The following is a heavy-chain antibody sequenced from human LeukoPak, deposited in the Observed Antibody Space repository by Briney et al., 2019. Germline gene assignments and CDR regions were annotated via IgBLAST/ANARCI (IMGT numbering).Heavy chain of an antibody. CDR3: ARSYGGHSVCDAFDI. J-gene: IGHJ3*02. CDR2: IYYSGST. Sequence: PSETLSLTCAVYGGSFIGYYWRWIRQPPGKGREWIGTIYYSGSTYYNPSLKSRVTISVDTSKNQFSLKLTSVTAADTAVYYCARSYGGHSVCDAFDIWGQGTMVTVSS. CDR1: GGSFIGYY. D-gene: IGHD4-23*01. V-gene: IGHV4-34*01.